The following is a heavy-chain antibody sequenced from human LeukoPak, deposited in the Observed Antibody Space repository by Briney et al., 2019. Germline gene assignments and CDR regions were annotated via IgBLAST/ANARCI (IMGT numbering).Heavy chain of an antibody. CDR2: IYYSGST. D-gene: IGHD3-3*01. CDR1: GGSISSYY. J-gene: IGHJ4*02. V-gene: IGHV4-59*01. CDR3: ARVYYDFWSGYLFDY. Sequence: SETLSLTCTGSGGSISSYYWSWIRQPPGKGLEWIGYIYYSGSTNYNPSLKSRVTISVDTSKDQFSPKLSSVTAADTAVYYCARVYYDFWSGYLFDYWGQGTLVTVSS.